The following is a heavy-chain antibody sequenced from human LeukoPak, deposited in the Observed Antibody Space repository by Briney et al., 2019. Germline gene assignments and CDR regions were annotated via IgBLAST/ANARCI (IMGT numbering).Heavy chain of an antibody. CDR3: ARDYAGSPDY. CDR2: INGDGSTT. CDR1: GFTFSTYW. Sequence: GGSLRLSCTASGFTFSTYWINWVRQSPGRGLVWVALINGDGSTTTHADSVKGRFTISRDNAKNTAYLQMNSLRDEDTAVYYCARDYAGSPDYWGQGTLVTVSA. D-gene: IGHD3-10*01. V-gene: IGHV3-74*03. J-gene: IGHJ4*02.